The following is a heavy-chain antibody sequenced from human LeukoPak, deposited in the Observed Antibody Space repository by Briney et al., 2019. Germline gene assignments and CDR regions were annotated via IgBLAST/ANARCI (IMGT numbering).Heavy chain of an antibody. D-gene: IGHD5-18*01. V-gene: IGHV1-18*01. J-gene: IGHJ4*02. CDR3: ARDSPTSYGISWADY. CDR2: ISAHNGNT. Sequence: GASVKVSCKASGYTFTSYGISWVRQAPGQGLEWMGWISAHNGNTNYAQKLQGRVTMTTDTSTSTAYMELRSLRSDDTAVYHCARDSPTSYGISWADYWGRGTLVTVSS. CDR1: GYTFTSYG.